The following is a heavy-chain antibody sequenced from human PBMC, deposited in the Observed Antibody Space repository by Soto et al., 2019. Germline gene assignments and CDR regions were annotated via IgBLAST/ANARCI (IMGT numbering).Heavy chain of an antibody. Sequence: SVKVSCKTSGFTFTSSAMQWVRQTRGQRLEWIGWIVVGSGHTNYAQKFQERVTITRDMSTSTDNKELSSLRSEDTAMYYCAAASSTSGGYYGMDVWGQGTTVTVSS. CDR2: IVVGSGHT. CDR1: GFTFTSSA. D-gene: IGHD2-2*01. CDR3: AAASSTSGGYYGMDV. V-gene: IGHV1-58*02. J-gene: IGHJ6*02.